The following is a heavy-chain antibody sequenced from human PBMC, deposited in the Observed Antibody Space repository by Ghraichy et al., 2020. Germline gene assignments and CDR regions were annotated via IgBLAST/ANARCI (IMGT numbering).Heavy chain of an antibody. CDR3: AKLSSSWYYPTLDS. D-gene: IGHD6-13*01. V-gene: IGHV3-23*01. CDR2: ISDSGGLT. Sequence: GGSLRLSCAASGFTFSSYAMSWVRQAPGKGLEWVSAISDSGGLTYYADSVRGRFTFSRDNSKNTLYLQMNSLRADDTAVYYCAKLSSSWYYPTLDSWGQGTLVTVSS. CDR1: GFTFSSYA. J-gene: IGHJ4*02.